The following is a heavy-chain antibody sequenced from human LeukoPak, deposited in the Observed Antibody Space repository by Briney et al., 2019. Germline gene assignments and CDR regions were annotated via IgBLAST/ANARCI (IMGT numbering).Heavy chain of an antibody. CDR1: GGSISSYY. CDR3: ARDQAYDFWSGYYWGPFDY. V-gene: IGHV4-4*07. CDR2: IYTSGST. D-gene: IGHD3-3*01. Sequence: SETLSLTCTVSGGSISSYYWSWIRQPAGKGLEWIGRIYTSGSTNYNPSLKSRVTMSVDTSKNQFSLKLSSVTAADTAVYYCARDQAYDFWSGYYWGPFDYWGQGTLVTVSS. J-gene: IGHJ4*02.